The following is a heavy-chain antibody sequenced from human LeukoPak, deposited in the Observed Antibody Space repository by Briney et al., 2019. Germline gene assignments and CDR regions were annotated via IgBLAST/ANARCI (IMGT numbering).Heavy chain of an antibody. CDR2: ISSSSSPI. CDR3: AKDQGSSWSFDY. J-gene: IGHJ4*02. V-gene: IGHV3-48*01. D-gene: IGHD6-13*01. CDR1: GFTFSSYS. Sequence: GGSLRLSCAASGFTFSSYSMNWVRQAPGKGLEWVSYISSSSSPIYYADSVKGRFTISRDNSKNTLYLQMNSLRAEDTAVYYCAKDQGSSWSFDYWGQGTLVTVSS.